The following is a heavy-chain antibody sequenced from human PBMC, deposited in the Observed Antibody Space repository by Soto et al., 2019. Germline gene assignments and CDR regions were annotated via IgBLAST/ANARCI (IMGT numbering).Heavy chain of an antibody. D-gene: IGHD1-1*01. Sequence: QVQLQESGPGLVKPSQTLSLTCTVSGGSISSGGYYWSWIRQHPGKGLEWIGSIYDSGSTYYTPSLKRRVTISVDASKNQLSLKLASVPAADTAMYYCARGGTRAYFHHWGQGTLVTVSS. CDR3: ARGGTRAYFHH. V-gene: IGHV4-31*03. CDR1: GGSISSGGYY. CDR2: IYDSGST. J-gene: IGHJ1*01.